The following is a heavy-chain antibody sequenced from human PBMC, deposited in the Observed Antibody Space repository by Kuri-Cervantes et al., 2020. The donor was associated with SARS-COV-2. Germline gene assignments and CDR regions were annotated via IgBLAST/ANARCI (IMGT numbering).Heavy chain of an antibody. J-gene: IGHJ4*02. V-gene: IGHV4-39*01. CDR1: SGSISSSSYY. CDR3: ARSPLWRFPSWYYFDY. CDR2: IYYSGST. D-gene: IGHD1-1*01. Sequence: SESLSLTCTVYSGSISSSSYYWGWIREPPGKGLEWIGSIYYSGSTYYNPSLKSRVTISVDTSKNQFSLKLSSVTAADTAVYYCARSPLWRFPSWYYFDYWGQGTLVTVSS.